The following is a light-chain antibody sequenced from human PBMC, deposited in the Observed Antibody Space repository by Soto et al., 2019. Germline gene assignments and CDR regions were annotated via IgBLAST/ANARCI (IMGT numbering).Light chain of an antibody. V-gene: IGLV2-23*01. CDR2: EGT. CDR1: SSEAGSYDL. Sequence: QSVLTQPASVSGSPGQSITISCTGTSSEAGSYDLVSWYQQHPGKAPRFMIYEGTKRPSGVSNRFSGSQSGNTASLTISGLQAEDEADYYCCSYAGSSTLVFGGGTKVTVL. J-gene: IGLJ2*01. CDR3: CSYAGSSTLV.